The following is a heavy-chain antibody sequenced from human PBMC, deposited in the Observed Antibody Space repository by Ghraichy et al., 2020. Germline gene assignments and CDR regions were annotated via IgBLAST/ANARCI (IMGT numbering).Heavy chain of an antibody. J-gene: IGHJ4*02. V-gene: IGHV4-34*01. CDR1: GGSFSGYY. Sequence: SQTLSLTCAVYGGSFSGYYWSWIRQPPGKGLEWIGEINHSGSTNYNPSLKSRVTISVDTSKNQFSLKLSSVTAADTAVYYCARGRSSSWLKYYFDYWGQGTLVTVSS. D-gene: IGHD6-13*01. CDR3: ARGRSSSWLKYYFDY. CDR2: INHSGST.